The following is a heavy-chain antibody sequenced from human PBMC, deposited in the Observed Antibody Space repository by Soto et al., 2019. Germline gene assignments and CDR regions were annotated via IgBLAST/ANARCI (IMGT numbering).Heavy chain of an antibody. CDR3: ARGYCSSTSCYASSLADYYYYYMDV. V-gene: IGHV1-8*01. CDR2: MNPNSGNT. J-gene: IGHJ6*03. Sequence: ASVKVSCKASGYTFTSYDINWVRQATGQGLERMGWMNPNSGNTGYAQKFQGRVTMTRNTSISTAYMELSSLRSEDTAVYYCARGYCSSTSCYASSLADYYYYYMDVWGKGTTVTVSS. CDR1: GYTFTSYD. D-gene: IGHD2-2*01.